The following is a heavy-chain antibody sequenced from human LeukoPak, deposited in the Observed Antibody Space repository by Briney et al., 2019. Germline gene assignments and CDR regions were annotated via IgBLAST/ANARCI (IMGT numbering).Heavy chain of an antibody. CDR2: IKSDGTEE. Sequence: GGSLRLSCAASGLSFESYWMNWVRQPPGKGLEWVALIKSDGTEEHYVDSVRGRFTVSRDNAKNALYLQMNSLGAEDTGVYYCAGGMGWTSDYWGQEALVTVSS. J-gene: IGHJ4*02. V-gene: IGHV3-7*03. CDR3: AGGMGWTSDY. CDR1: GLSFESYW. D-gene: IGHD6-19*01.